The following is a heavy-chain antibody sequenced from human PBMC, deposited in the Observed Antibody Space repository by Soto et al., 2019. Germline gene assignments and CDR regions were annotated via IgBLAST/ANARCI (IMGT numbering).Heavy chain of an antibody. CDR3: AKDLRPDGRYDFDY. CDR2: MIGDGTSW. V-gene: IGHV3-23*01. Sequence: EVQLLESGGGLAQAGGSLRLSCAASGFAFRIYAMNWVRQAPGKGLEWVAVMIGDGTSWDYADSVRGRFTISRDNSKNTLYLQMNSLRAEDTAVYYCAKDLRPDGRYDFDYWGQGTLVTVSS. J-gene: IGHJ4*02. D-gene: IGHD1-26*01. CDR1: GFAFRIYA.